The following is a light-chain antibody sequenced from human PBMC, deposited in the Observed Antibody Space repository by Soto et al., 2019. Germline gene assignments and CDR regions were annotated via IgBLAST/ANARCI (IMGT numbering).Light chain of an antibody. CDR2: GAS. CDR3: QQRSNWPST. Sequence: EIILTQSPDTLSLSPVERATLSCRASQTVSSNYLAWCQQRPGQAPRLLIYGASTRAAGIPARFSGSGSGTDFTLTISSLEPEDFAVYYCQQRSNWPSTFGQGTRREIK. CDR1: QTVSSNY. V-gene: IGKV3D-20*02. J-gene: IGKJ5*01.